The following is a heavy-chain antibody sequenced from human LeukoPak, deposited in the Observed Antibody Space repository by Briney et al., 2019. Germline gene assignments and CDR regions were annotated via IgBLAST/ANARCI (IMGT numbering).Heavy chain of an antibody. Sequence: GGSLRLSCTVSGLTFGDYAMSWVRQAPGKGLEWVGFIRSKAYGGTAEYAASVKGRFTVSRDDSKSVAHLQMNSLKTEDTAVYYCTRTLISTYYYDSNGFFDYWGQGTLVTVPP. CDR3: TRTLISTYYYDSNGFFDY. J-gene: IGHJ4*02. V-gene: IGHV3-49*04. CDR2: IRSKAYGGTA. D-gene: IGHD3-22*01. CDR1: GLTFGDYA.